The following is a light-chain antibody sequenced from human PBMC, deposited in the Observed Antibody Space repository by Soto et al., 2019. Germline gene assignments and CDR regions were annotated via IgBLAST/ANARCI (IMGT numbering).Light chain of an antibody. CDR3: HQYGSSPLT. CDR1: QSVRSTY. Sequence: EIVLTQSPGTLSLSPGERATLSCRASQSVRSTYLAWYQQKPGQAPRLLIYGASSRATGIPDRFSGSGSGTDFTLTISRLEAEDFALYYCHQYGSSPLTFGQGTRGEIK. CDR2: GAS. J-gene: IGKJ1*01. V-gene: IGKV3-20*01.